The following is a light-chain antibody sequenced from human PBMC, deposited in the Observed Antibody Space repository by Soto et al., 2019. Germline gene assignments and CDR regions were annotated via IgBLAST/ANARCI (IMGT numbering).Light chain of an antibody. CDR1: QSLRVSY. CDR2: GTS. J-gene: IGKJ1*01. Sequence: EIVLTQSPGTLSLSPGDRATLSCRASQSLRVSYIAWYQQRPGQAPRLLIDGTSTRATGIPDRLSGSGSGTDFTLAISRLEPEDFAVYYCHQCGDSPQTFGQGTTVEI. CDR3: HQCGDSPQT. V-gene: IGKV3-20*01.